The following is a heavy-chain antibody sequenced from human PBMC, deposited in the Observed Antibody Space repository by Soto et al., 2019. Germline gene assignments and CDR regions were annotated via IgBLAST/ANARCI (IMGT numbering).Heavy chain of an antibody. CDR2: ISGSGGST. V-gene: IGHV3-23*01. CDR3: AKESYCSSTSCYPSDYMDV. Sequence: GGSLRLSCAASGFTFSSYAMSWVRQAPGKGLEWVSAISGSGGSTYYANSVKGRFTISRDNSKNTLYLQMNSLGAEDTAVYYCAKESYCSSTSCYPSDYMDVWGKGTTVTVSS. CDR1: GFTFSSYA. D-gene: IGHD2-2*01. J-gene: IGHJ6*03.